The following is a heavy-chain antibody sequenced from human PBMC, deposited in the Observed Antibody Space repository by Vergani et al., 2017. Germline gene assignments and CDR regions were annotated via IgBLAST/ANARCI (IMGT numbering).Heavy chain of an antibody. J-gene: IGHJ4*02. V-gene: IGHV3-30-3*01. CDR3: ARKGYDFWSGYYTPVLDY. D-gene: IGHD3-3*01. CDR1: GFTFSSYA. Sequence: VQLVESGGGVVQPGRSLRLSCAASGFTFSSYAMHWVRQAPGKGLEWVAVISYDGSNKYYADSVKGRFTISRDNSKNTLYLQMNSLRAEDTAVYYCARKGYDFWSGYYTPVLDYWGQGTLVTVSS. CDR2: ISYDGSNK.